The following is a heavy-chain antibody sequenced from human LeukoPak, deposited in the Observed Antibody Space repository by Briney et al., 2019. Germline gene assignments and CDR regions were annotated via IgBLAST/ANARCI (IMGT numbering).Heavy chain of an antibody. Sequence: PSETLSLTCTVSGYSISSGYYWGWIRQPPGKGLEWIGSIYYSGTTDYNSSLKSRVTISVDAPKKQFSLKLTSVTAADTAVYYCARERRDGYCEEWGQGILVTVSS. CDR2: IYYSGTT. J-gene: IGHJ4*02. V-gene: IGHV4-38-2*02. CDR1: GYSISSGYY. CDR3: ARERRDGYCEE. D-gene: IGHD5-24*01.